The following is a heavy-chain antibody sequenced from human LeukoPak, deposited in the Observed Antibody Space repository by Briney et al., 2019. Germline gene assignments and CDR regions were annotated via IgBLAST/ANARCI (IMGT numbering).Heavy chain of an antibody. CDR1: GYTFTSYD. CDR2: MNPNSGNT. J-gene: IGHJ5*02. Sequence: GASVKVSCKASGYTFTSYDINWVRQATGQGLEWMGWMNPNSGNTGYAQKFQGRVTITRNTSISTAYMELSSLRSEDTAVYYCAREGRSGSYLGFDPWGQGTLVPVSS. CDR3: AREGRSGSYLGFDP. V-gene: IGHV1-8*03. D-gene: IGHD1-26*01.